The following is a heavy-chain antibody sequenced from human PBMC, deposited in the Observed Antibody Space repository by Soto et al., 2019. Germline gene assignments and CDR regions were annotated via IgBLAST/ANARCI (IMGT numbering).Heavy chain of an antibody. CDR3: ARDTCSGGSCYLDDAFDI. V-gene: IGHV1-18*01. CDR2: ISAYNGNT. CDR1: GYTFTSYG. D-gene: IGHD2-15*01. Sequence: ASVKVSCKASGYTFTSYGISWVRQAPGQGLEWMGWISAYNGNTNYAQKLQGRVTMTTDTSTSTAYMELRSLRSDDTAVYYCARDTCSGGSCYLDDAFDIWGQGTMVTVSS. J-gene: IGHJ3*02.